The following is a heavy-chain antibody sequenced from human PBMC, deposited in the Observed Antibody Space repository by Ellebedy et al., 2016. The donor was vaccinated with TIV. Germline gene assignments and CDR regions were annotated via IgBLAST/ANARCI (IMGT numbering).Heavy chain of an antibody. CDR2: IYYSGNT. D-gene: IGHD6-13*01. CDR1: GGSISSYY. J-gene: IGHJ4*02. CDR3: ARGPYSNAPFDY. V-gene: IGHV4-59*01. Sequence: MPSETLSLTCTVSGGSISSYYWSRIRQPPGKGLEWIGYIYYSGNTNYNPSLKSRVTISVDTSKNQFSLKLSSVTAADTAVYYCARGPYSNAPFDYWGQGTLVTVSS.